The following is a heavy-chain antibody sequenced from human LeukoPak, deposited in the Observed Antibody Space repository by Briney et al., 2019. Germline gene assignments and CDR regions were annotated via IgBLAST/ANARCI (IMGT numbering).Heavy chain of an antibody. J-gene: IGHJ5*02. CDR3: ARDQRDGVVYASWFDP. Sequence: SVKVSCKASGGTFSSYAISWVRQAPGQGLEWMGGIIPIFGTADYAQKFQGRVTITADESTSTAYMELSSLRSEDTAVYYCARDQRDGVVYASWFDPWGQGTLVTVSS. D-gene: IGHD2-8*02. CDR1: GGTFSSYA. V-gene: IGHV1-69*13. CDR2: IIPIFGTA.